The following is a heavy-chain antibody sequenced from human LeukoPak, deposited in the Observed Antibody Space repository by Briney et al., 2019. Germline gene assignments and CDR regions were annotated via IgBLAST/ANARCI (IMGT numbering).Heavy chain of an antibody. J-gene: IGHJ4*02. CDR2: INPNSGDT. CDR3: ARGMDYGDYARDFDY. CDR1: GYMLTGYY. Sequence: GASVKVSCKASGYMLTGYYIHWVRQAPGQGLEWMGWINPNSGDTNYAQKFQGRVSMTRDTSISTAYMALNRLRSDDTAVYYCARGMDYGDYARDFDYWGQGTLVTVSS. V-gene: IGHV1-2*02. D-gene: IGHD4-17*01.